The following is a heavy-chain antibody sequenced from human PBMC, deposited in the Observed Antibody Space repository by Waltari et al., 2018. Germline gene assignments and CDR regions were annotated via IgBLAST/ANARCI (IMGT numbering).Heavy chain of an antibody. V-gene: IGHV4-59*11. CDR1: GGSISSHY. D-gene: IGHD4-17*01. CDR2: IYYSGST. J-gene: IGHJ4*02. CDR3: ARDAVTGYFDY. Sequence: QVQLQESGPGLVKSSETLSLTCDVSGGSISSHYWCWIRQPPGKGLEWIGYIYYSGSTNYNPSLKSRVTISVDTSKNQFSLKLSSVTAADTAVYYCARDAVTGYFDYWGQGTLVTVSS.